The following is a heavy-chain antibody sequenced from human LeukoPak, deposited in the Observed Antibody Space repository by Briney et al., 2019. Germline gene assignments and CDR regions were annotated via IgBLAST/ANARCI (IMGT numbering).Heavy chain of an antibody. CDR1: GGSINSSSYY. CDR3: ARGVDNPYYFDY. V-gene: IGHV4-39*07. J-gene: IGHJ4*02. CDR2: IYYSGST. D-gene: IGHD1-1*01. Sequence: SETLSLTCTVSGGSINSSSYYWGWIRQPPGKGLEWIGSIYYSGSTYYNPSLKSRVTISVDTSKNQFSLKLSSVTAADTAVYYCARGVDNPYYFDYWGQGTLVTVSS.